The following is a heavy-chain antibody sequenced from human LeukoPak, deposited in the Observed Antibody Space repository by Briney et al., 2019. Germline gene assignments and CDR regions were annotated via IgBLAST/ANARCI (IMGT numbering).Heavy chain of an antibody. Sequence: GGSLRLSCAASRFTFSNSAMCWVRQAPGKGLEWVAFIRYDGSNKYYADSVKGRFTISRDNSKNTLYLQMNSLRAEDTAVYYCAKDLNQYNWNDAPTPDYWGQGTLVTVSS. CDR1: RFTFSNSA. CDR3: AKDLNQYNWNDAPTPDY. J-gene: IGHJ4*02. D-gene: IGHD1-20*01. CDR2: IRYDGSNK. V-gene: IGHV3-30*02.